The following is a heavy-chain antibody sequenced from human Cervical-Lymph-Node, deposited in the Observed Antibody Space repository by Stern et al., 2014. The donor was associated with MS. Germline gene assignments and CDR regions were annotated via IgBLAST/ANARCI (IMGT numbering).Heavy chain of an antibody. CDR1: GDSVRSGDYY. J-gene: IGHJ3*01. CDR2: TRYSGAT. Sequence: VQLVESGPGLVKPAQTLSLTCTVSGDSVRSGDYYWSWIRQPPGKGLELIGFTRYSGATNYNPSLKNRVTISISTSKNQFSLRLTSVTAADTAMYYCARDFARNLMSLDVWGQGTMAIVSS. V-gene: IGHV4-31*03. D-gene: IGHD3-9*01. CDR3: ARDFARNLMSLDV.